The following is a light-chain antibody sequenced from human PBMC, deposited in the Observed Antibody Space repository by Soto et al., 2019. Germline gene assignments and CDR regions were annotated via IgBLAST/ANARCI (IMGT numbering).Light chain of an antibody. CDR1: QSVSGN. V-gene: IGKV3-15*01. J-gene: IGKJ3*01. CDR2: AAS. CDR3: QEYNNWPPIT. Sequence: EIVMTQSPATLSVSPGERATLSCRASQSVSGNLAWYQQKPGQAPRLLIYAASTRATGIPARFSGSGSGTAVTLTISSLQSEDSAVYYCQEYNNWPPITVGPGTKVYIK.